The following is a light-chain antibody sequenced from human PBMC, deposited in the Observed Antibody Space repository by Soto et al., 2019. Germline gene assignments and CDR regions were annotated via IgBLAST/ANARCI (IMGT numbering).Light chain of an antibody. CDR1: QSVGTY. J-gene: IGKJ4*01. Sequence: DIQMTQSPSSLSASVGDRVTITCRASQSVGTYLSWYQQKEGKAPKLLINVASTLQSGVPSRFSGSGSGTDFTLAISSLQPEDFATYYCQQSSSTPQTFGGGTRGEIK. V-gene: IGKV1-39*01. CDR3: QQSSSTPQT. CDR2: VAS.